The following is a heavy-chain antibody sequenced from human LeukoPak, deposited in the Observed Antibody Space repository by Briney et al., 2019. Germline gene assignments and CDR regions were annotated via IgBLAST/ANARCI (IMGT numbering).Heavy chain of an antibody. CDR3: ARRGRTYYDSSGFYFEEDWFDP. D-gene: IGHD3-22*01. CDR2: IYYSGST. Sequence: PSETLSLTCTVSGASISPYYWSWIRQPPGEGLEWIGYIYYSGSTNYSPSLKTRVTISVDTSRNQFSLKLNSVTAADTAVYYCARRGRTYYDSSGFYFEEDWFDPWGQGTLVTVSS. J-gene: IGHJ5*02. CDR1: GASISPYY. V-gene: IGHV4-59*08.